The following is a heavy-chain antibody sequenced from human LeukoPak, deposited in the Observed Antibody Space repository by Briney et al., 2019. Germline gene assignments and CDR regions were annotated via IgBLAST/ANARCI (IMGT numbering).Heavy chain of an antibody. CDR2: MYSSGST. CDR3: ARQEYSSGWYYFDF. CDR1: GGSIRSYY. J-gene: IGHJ4*02. Sequence: SETLSLTCTVSGGSIRSYYWNWIRQPPGKGLEWIGYMYSSGSTNYSPSLKSRVTISLDKSKNQFSLKLNSVTAADTAVYYCARQEYSSGWYYFDFWGQGTLVTVSS. V-gene: IGHV4-59*08. D-gene: IGHD6-19*01.